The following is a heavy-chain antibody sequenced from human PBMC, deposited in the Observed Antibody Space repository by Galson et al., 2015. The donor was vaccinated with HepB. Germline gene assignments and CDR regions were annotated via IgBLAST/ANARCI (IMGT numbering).Heavy chain of an antibody. V-gene: IGHV3-30-3*01. Sequence: SLRLSCAASGFTFSSYAMHWVRQAPGKGLEWVAVISYDGSNKYYADSVKGRFTISRDNSKNTLYLQMNSLRAEDTAVYYCARDYCGGDCYDAFDIWGQGTMVTVSS. J-gene: IGHJ3*02. D-gene: IGHD2-21*01. CDR3: ARDYCGGDCYDAFDI. CDR2: ISYDGSNK. CDR1: GFTFSSYA.